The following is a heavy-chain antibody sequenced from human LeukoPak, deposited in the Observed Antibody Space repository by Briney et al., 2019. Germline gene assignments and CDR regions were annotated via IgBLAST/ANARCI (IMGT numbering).Heavy chain of an antibody. V-gene: IGHV1-69*06. Sequence: ASVKVSCKASGGTFSSYAISWVRQAPGQGLEWMGGIIPIFGTANYAQKFQGRVTITADKSTSTAYMELSSLRSEDTAVYYCARHSGSCQSNYFDYWGQGTLVTVSS. D-gene: IGHD1-26*01. CDR3: ARHSGSCQSNYFDY. J-gene: IGHJ4*02. CDR1: GGTFSSYA. CDR2: IIPIFGTA.